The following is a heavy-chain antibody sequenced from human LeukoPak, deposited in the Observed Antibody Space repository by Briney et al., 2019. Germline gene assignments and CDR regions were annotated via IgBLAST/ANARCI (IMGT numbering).Heavy chain of an antibody. V-gene: IGHV3-64*01. D-gene: IGHD6-19*01. CDR3: ARDTAWDSSSGWYDAFDI. CDR2: ISSNGGST. J-gene: IGHJ3*02. CDR1: GFTFSSYA. Sequence: GGSLRLSCAASGFTFSSYAMHWVRQAPGKGLEYVSAISSNGGSTYYANSVKGRFTLSRDNSKNTLYLQMGSLRAEDMAVYYCARDTAWDSSSGWYDAFDIWGQGTMVTVSS.